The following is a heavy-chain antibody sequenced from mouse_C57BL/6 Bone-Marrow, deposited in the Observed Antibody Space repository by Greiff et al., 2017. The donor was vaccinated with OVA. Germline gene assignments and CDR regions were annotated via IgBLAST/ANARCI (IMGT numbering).Heavy chain of an antibody. CDR2: IGYSGST. CDR1: GYSFTSDY. J-gene: IGHJ1*03. D-gene: IGHD5-2*01. Sequence: EVQLVESGPGLAKPSQTLSLTCSVTGYSFTSDYWNWIRKFPGNKLEYMGYIGYSGSTYYNPSLNSRISITRDTSKTKYYLQLNSVTTEDTAKYYGARCGGIRGLEGYSDVWGTGTTVTVSS. V-gene: IGHV3-8*01. CDR3: ARCGGIRGLEGYSDV.